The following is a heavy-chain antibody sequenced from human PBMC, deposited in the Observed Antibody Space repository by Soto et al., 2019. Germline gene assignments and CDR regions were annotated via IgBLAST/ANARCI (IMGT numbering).Heavy chain of an antibody. J-gene: IGHJ4*02. D-gene: IGHD3-3*01. Sequence: SDTLSLTCAVSCGSISSGGYSWSWIRQPPGKGLEWIGYIYHSGSTYYNPSLKSRVTISVDRSKNQFSLKLSSVTAADTAVYYCARGLGVEHYDFWSGSSYYFDYWGQGTLVTVSS. V-gene: IGHV4-30-2*01. CDR3: ARGLGVEHYDFWSGSSYYFDY. CDR1: CGSISSGGYS. CDR2: IYHSGST.